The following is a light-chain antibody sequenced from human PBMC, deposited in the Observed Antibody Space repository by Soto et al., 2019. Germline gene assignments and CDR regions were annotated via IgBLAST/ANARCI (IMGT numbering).Light chain of an antibody. CDR3: QHYNNWPPYT. V-gene: IGKV3-15*01. Sequence: EVVMTQSPATLSVSPGERATLSCRASQSVSSNLVWYQQKPGQAPRLLIYGASTTATGIPARFSGSGSGTEFTLTISSLQSEDFAVYYCQHYNNWPPYTFGQGTKLEIK. J-gene: IGKJ2*01. CDR1: QSVSSN. CDR2: GAS.